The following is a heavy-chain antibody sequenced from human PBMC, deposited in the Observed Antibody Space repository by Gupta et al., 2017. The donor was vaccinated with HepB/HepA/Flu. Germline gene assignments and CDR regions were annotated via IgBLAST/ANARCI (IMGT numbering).Heavy chain of an antibody. V-gene: IGHV1-69*01. CDR2: IIPIVGTA. CDR1: GGNFSSYA. J-gene: IGHJ5*02. Sequence: QVQLVQSGAGVKKPGSSVQVSCKSSGGNFSSYAISRVRQASGQGLEWMGGIIPIVGTANYAQKFQGRVTITADESTSTAYMELSSLRSEDTAVYYCARDCSSTSCYTWDWFDPWGQGTLVTVSS. CDR3: ARDCSSTSCYTWDWFDP. D-gene: IGHD2-2*02.